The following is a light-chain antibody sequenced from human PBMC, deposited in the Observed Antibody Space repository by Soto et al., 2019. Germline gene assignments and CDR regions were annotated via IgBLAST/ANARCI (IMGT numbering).Light chain of an antibody. CDR1: QSISSW. J-gene: IGKJ1*01. CDR3: QQRSNWPRT. V-gene: IGKV1-5*01. CDR2: DAS. Sequence: DIEMTPSPSTLSASVGDRVTITCRASQSISSWLAWYQQKPGKAPKLLIYDASTLESGVPSRFSGSGSGTDFTLTISSLEPEDLAVYFCQQRSNWPRTFGQGTKVDIK.